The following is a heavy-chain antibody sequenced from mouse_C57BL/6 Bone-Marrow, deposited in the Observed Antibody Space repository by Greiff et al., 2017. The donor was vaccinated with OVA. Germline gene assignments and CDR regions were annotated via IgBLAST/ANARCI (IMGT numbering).Heavy chain of an antibody. J-gene: IGHJ4*01. CDR1: GYTFTDYN. CDR2: INPNNGGT. D-gene: IGHD2-4*01. CDR3: AREGTYDYGYAMDY. Sequence: QLQQSGPELVKPGASVKIPCKASGYTFTDYNMDWVKQSHGKSLEWIGDINPNNGGTIYNQKFKGKATLTVDKSSSTAYMELRSLTSEDTAVYYCAREGTYDYGYAMDYWGQGTSVTVSS. V-gene: IGHV1-18*01.